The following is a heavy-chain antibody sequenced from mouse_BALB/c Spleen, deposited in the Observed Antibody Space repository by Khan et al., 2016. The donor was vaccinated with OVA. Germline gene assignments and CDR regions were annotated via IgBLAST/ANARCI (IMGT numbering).Heavy chain of an antibody. V-gene: IGHV1S137*01. CDR1: GYTFTDFT. Sequence: QVQLQQSGAELVRPGVSVKISCKGSGYTFTDFTMHWVKQSHAKSLEWIGVISTYYGDADYNQNFKGKATMTVDKSSSTAYMELARLTSEDSAIYYCARGGGGDRFAYWGQGTLVTGSA. CDR2: ISTYYGDA. J-gene: IGHJ3*01. CDR3: ARGGGGDRFAY.